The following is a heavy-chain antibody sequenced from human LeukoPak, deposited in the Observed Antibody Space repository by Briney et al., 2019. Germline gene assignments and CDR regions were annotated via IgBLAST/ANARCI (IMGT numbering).Heavy chain of an antibody. V-gene: IGHV1-69*06. J-gene: IGHJ3*02. CDR1: GGTFSSYA. CDR3: AREHSPLRQGDYGDYFPVFEGAFDI. CDR2: IIPIFGTA. D-gene: IGHD4-17*01. Sequence: ASVKVSCKASGGTFSSYAISWVRQAPGQGLEWMGGIIPIFGTANYAQKFQGRVTITADKSTSTAYMELSSLRSEDTAVYYCAREHSPLRQGDYGDYFPVFEGAFDIWGQGTMVTVSS.